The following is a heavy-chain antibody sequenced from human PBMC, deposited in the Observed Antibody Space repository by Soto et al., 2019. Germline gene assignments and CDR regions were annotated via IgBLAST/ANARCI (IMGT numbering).Heavy chain of an antibody. Sequence: QLQLQESGPGLVKPSETLSLPCTVSGGSISSSSYYCGWIRQPPGKWLEWIGSIHYSGSTYYNPSHKHRVTISADTSKNQLSLKLSSVPAADTAVYYCAGHPIGYSGYDSDYWGQGTLVTVSS. D-gene: IGHD5-12*01. CDR3: AGHPIGYSGYDSDY. CDR2: IHYSGST. J-gene: IGHJ4*02. CDR1: GGSISSSSYY. V-gene: IGHV4-39*01.